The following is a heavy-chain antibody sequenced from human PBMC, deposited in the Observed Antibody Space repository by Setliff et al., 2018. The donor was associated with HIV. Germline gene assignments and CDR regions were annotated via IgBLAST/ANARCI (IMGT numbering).Heavy chain of an antibody. D-gene: IGHD3-22*01. Sequence: SETLSLTCAVSGGSITNSNWWSWVRQSPGKRPEWIGEVYHTGSTNYNPSLKSRVTISIDRSKNNFSLKLSSVTAADTAVYYCARYYYDRSGSSAPYYFMDVWGKGTTVTVSS. J-gene: IGHJ6*03. CDR3: ARYYYDRSGSSAPYYFMDV. CDR2: VYHTGST. V-gene: IGHV4-4*02. CDR1: GGSITNSNW.